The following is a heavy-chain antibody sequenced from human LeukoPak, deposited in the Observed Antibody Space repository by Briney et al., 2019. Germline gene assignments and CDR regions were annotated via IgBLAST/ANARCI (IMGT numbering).Heavy chain of an antibody. V-gene: IGHV3-23*01. J-gene: IGHJ4*02. CDR1: GFTFRSHA. D-gene: IGHD6-19*01. Sequence: GGSLRLSCVGSGFTFRSHAMSWVRQAPEKGLEFVSGIYENGGTTYYADSVKGRFSISRDNSKNTLYLQMDSLRGEDTAVYYCAKDFRIGCSAHFDYWGQGALVTVSS. CDR3: AKDFRIGCSAHFDY. CDR2: IYENGGTT.